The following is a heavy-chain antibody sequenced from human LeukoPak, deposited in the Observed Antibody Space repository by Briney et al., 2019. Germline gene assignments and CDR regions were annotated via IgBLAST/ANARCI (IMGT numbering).Heavy chain of an antibody. V-gene: IGHV3-7*03. CDR2: IKEDGSKK. D-gene: IGHD3-22*01. CDR3: ARDRYYYDSSGPSSYYYYYYGMDV. Sequence: PGGSLRLSCAASGFTLSYYWMSWVRLAPGKGLEWVANIKEDGSKKDYVDSVKGRFTISRDNAKNSLYLQMNSLRAEDTALYHCARDRYYYDSSGPSSYYYYYYGMDVWGQGTTVTVSS. CDR1: GFTLSYYW. J-gene: IGHJ6*02.